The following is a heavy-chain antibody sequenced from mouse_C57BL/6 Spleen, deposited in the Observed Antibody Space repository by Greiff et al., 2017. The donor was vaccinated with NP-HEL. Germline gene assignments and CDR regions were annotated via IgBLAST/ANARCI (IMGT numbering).Heavy chain of an antibody. CDR3: ARNSYYRTNWGYFDV. V-gene: IGHV1-58*01. CDR2: IYIGNGYT. D-gene: IGHD4-1*01. CDR1: GYTFTSYG. Sequence: VQLQQSGAELVRPGSSVKMSCKTSGYTFTSYGINWVKQRPGQGLEWIGYIYIGNGYTEYNEKFKGKATLTSDTSSNTAYMQLSSLTSVDSAIYVCARNSYYRTNWGYFDVWGTGTTVTVSS. J-gene: IGHJ1*03.